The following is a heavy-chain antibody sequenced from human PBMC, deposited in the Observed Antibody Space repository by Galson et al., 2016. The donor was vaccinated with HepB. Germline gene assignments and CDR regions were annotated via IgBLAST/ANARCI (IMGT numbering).Heavy chain of an antibody. CDR1: GGSISSTSYF. J-gene: IGHJ5*02. Sequence: SETLSLTCSVSGGSISSTSYFWAWLRQPPGKGLEWIGSISYSGTTYDNVSLKSRATISKDMSKNQFSLRLNSVTAADTALYYCAKDMISSGSFYGFDLWGQGTLVTVSS. D-gene: IGHD1-26*01. CDR2: ISYSGTT. CDR3: AKDMISSGSFYGFDL. V-gene: IGHV4-39*02.